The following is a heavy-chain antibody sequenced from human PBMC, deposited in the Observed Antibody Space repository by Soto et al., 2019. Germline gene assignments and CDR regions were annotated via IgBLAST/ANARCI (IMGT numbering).Heavy chain of an antibody. CDR3: ARLYDDILTGYDWFDP. V-gene: IGHV4-30-2*01. D-gene: IGHD3-9*01. J-gene: IGHJ5*02. Sequence: SETLSLTCAVSGGSISSGGYSWSWIRQPPGKCLEGIGYIYHSGSIYYNPSLKSRATISVDTSKNQFSLKLSSVTAADTAVYYCARLYDDILTGYDWFDPWGQGTLVTVSS. CDR1: GGSISSGGYS. CDR2: IYHSGSI.